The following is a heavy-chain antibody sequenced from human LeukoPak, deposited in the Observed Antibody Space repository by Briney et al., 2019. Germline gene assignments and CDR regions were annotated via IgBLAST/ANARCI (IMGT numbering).Heavy chain of an antibody. CDR1: GFTFSDYS. Sequence: PGGSLRLSCAGSGFTFSDYSMNWVRQAPGKGLEWVSSVIATDASTRYADSVRGRFTISRDNFRNTVYLQMNSLRAEDTAIYYCAKSSDSSGRYTHGMDVWGQGTTVTVSS. J-gene: IGHJ6*02. V-gene: IGHV3-23*01. D-gene: IGHD3-22*01. CDR2: VIATDAST. CDR3: AKSSDSSGRYTHGMDV.